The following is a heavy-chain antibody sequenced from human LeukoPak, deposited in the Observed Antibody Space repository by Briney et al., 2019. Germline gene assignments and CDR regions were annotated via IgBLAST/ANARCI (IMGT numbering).Heavy chain of an antibody. V-gene: IGHV4-34*01. CDR1: GGSFSGYY. CDR2: INHSGST. Sequence: PSETLSLTCAVYGGSFSGYYWSWIRQPPGKGLGWIGEINHSGSTNYNPSLKSRVTISVDTSKNQFSLKLSSVTAADTAVYYCARGEDGYNGDWGQGTLVTVSS. CDR3: ARGEDGYNGD. J-gene: IGHJ4*02. D-gene: IGHD5-24*01.